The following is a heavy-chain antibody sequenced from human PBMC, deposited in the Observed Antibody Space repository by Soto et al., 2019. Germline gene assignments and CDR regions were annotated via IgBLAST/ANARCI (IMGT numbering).Heavy chain of an antibody. J-gene: IGHJ6*02. CDR1: GGTSSSYA. D-gene: IGHD5-18*01. CDR2: IIPIFGTA. V-gene: IGHV1-69*13. CDR3: ARGGDSYGYGEYYYYGMDV. Sequence: GASVKVSCKASGGTSSSYAISSVRQAPGQGLEWMGGIIPIFGTANYAQKFQGRVTITADESTSTAYMELSSLRSEDTAVYYCARGGDSYGYGEYYYYGMDVWGQGTTVTVS.